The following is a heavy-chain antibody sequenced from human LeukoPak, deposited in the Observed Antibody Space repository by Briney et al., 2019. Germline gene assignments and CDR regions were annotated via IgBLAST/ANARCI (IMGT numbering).Heavy chain of an antibody. D-gene: IGHD1-26*01. Sequence: SQTLSLTCAISGDSVSSDSAAWNWIRQSPSRGLEWLARTYFRSKWYYDHALAVKGRITINPDTSKNQFSLQLNSVTPEDTAVYFCARDPVGGSTIFDSWGQGTLVTVSS. CDR3: ARDPVGGSTIFDS. J-gene: IGHJ4*02. CDR1: GDSVSSDSAA. V-gene: IGHV6-1*01. CDR2: TYFRSKWYY.